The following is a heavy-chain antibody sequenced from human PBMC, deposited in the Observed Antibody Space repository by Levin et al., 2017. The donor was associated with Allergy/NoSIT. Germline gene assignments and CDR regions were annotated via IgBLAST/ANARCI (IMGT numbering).Heavy chain of an antibody. Sequence: GESLKISCIASGFTFSRYELNWVRQAPGKGLEWVSYIGVGGGTIYYADSVKGRFTISRDNAKNSLYLEMNSLRAEDTAIYYCATFKLRAFEMWGQGTMVTVSS. J-gene: IGHJ3*02. V-gene: IGHV3-48*03. CDR3: ATFKLRAFEM. CDR1: GFTFSRYE. D-gene: IGHD1-1*01. CDR2: IGVGGGTI.